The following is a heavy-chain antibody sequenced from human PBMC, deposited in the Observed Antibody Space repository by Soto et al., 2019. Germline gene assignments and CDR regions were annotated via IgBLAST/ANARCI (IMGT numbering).Heavy chain of an antibody. Sequence: SVKVSCKASGGTFSSYAISWVRQAPGKGLEWMGGIIPISDTTNYAQKFQGRVTITADESTSTAYMELSSLRSEDTAVYYCATPGYCSSTSCHAQGYYMDVWGKGTTVTVSS. CDR3: ATPGYCSSTSCHAQGYYMDV. V-gene: IGHV1-69*13. CDR2: IIPISDTT. J-gene: IGHJ6*03. D-gene: IGHD2-2*01. CDR1: GGTFSSYA.